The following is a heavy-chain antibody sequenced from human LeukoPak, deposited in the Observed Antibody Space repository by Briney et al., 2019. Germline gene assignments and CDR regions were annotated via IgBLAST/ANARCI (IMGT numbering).Heavy chain of an antibody. CDR3: ARAQWELPYLTY. Sequence: GGSLRLSCAASGFTVSSNYMNWVRQAPGKGLEWVSIIYSGGSTYYADSVKGRFTISRDNSKNTLYLQMNSLRAEDTAVYYCARAQWELPYLTYWGQGTLVTVSS. CDR2: IYSGGST. D-gene: IGHD1-26*01. CDR1: GFTVSSNY. J-gene: IGHJ4*02. V-gene: IGHV3-66*01.